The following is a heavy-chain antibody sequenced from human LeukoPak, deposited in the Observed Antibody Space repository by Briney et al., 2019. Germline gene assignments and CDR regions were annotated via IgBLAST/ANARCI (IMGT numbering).Heavy chain of an antibody. CDR2: IYHSGST. J-gene: IGHJ6*03. CDR1: GYSISSGYY. Sequence: SETLSLTCTVSGYSISSGYYWGWIRQPPGKGLEWIGSIYHSGSTYYNPSLKSRVTISVDTSKNQFSLKLGSVTAADTAVYYCARDPSSPYYYDSSGDHYYYYYYLDVWGKGTTVTVSS. CDR3: ARDPSSPYYYDSSGDHYYYYYYLDV. D-gene: IGHD3-22*01. V-gene: IGHV4-38-2*02.